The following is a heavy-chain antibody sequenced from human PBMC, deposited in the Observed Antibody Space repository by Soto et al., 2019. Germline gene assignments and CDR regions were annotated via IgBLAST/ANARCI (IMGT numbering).Heavy chain of an antibody. V-gene: IGHV3-33*01. CDR3: ARAGGDCSSTSCYAENWFDP. J-gene: IGHJ5*02. D-gene: IGHD2-2*01. CDR2: IWYDGSNK. CDR1: GFTFSSYG. Sequence: QVQLVESGGGVAQPGRSLRLSCAASGFTFSSYGMHWVRQAPGKGLEWVAVIWYDGSNKYYADSVKGRFTISRDNSKNTLYLQMNSLRAEDTAVYYCARAGGDCSSTSCYAENWFDPWGQGTLVTVSS.